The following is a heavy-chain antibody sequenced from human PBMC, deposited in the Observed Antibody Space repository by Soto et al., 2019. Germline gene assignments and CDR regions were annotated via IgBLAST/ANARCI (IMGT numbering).Heavy chain of an antibody. CDR3: AARPQVYLWFGELWDDAFDI. D-gene: IGHD3-10*01. V-gene: IGHV1-58*02. CDR1: GFTFTSSA. Sequence: SVKVSCKASGFTFTSSAMQWVRQARGRRLEWIGWIVVGSGNTNYAQKFQERVTITRDMSTSTAYMELSSLRSEDTAVYYFAARPQVYLWFGELWDDAFDIWGQGTMVTVSS. J-gene: IGHJ3*02. CDR2: IVVGSGNT.